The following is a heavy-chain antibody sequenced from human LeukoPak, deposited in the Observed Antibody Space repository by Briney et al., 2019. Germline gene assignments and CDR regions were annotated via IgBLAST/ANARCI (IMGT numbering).Heavy chain of an antibody. CDR2: ISGSGSNT. Sequence: GASLRLPCAASGFTFSSYAMSWVRQAPGKGLEWVSTISGSGSNTYYADSVTGRFTISRDNSKNTLSLQMNSLRAEDTALYYCAKTWVMVAATPNFDYWGQGTQVTVSS. J-gene: IGHJ4*02. CDR3: AKTWVMVAATPNFDY. CDR1: GFTFSSYA. V-gene: IGHV3-23*01. D-gene: IGHD2-15*01.